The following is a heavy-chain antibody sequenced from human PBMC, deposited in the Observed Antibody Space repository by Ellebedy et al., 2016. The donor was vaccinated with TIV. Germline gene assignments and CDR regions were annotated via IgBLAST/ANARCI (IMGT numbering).Heavy chain of an antibody. CDR2: VSESDGRT. CDR1: GFTFSDYV. J-gene: IGHJ4*02. D-gene: IGHD7-27*01. Sequence: PGGSLRLSCAASGFTFSDYVMAWVRQVPGTGLEWVSAVSESDGRTFYADSVKGRFTISRDNSKNTLFLQMNSLTAGETAVYYCTKRAENWGFFDYWGQGTLVTVSS. CDR3: TKRAENWGFFDY. V-gene: IGHV3-23*01.